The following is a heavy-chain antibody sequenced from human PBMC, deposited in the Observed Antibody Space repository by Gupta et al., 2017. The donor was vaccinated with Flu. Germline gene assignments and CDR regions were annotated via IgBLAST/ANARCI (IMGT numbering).Heavy chain of an antibody. D-gene: IGHD3-3*01. CDR3: ATFGVLGGYYHDGRDV. J-gene: IGHJ6*02. CDR2: IFPGDTET. V-gene: IGHV5-51*01. CDR1: W. Sequence: WIGWVRQMPGKGLEWMVIIFPGDTETRYSPSCQGQVTSSVDKSISTAYLQWCSLKASDTAMYDWATFGVLGGYYHDGRDVWGQGTTVTGSS.